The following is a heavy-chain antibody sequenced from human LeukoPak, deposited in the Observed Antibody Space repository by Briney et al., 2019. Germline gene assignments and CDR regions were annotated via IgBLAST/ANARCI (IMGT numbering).Heavy chain of an antibody. CDR2: IYSGGST. J-gene: IGHJ4*02. Sequence: GGSLRLSCAASGFTVSSNYMSWVRQAPGKGLEWVSVIYSGGSTYYADSVKGRFTISRDNAETSLYLQMNSLGAEDTAVYYCARAIDYGGLAVYFDYWGQGTVVTASS. CDR3: ARAIDYGGLAVYFDY. V-gene: IGHV3-66*01. CDR1: GFTVSSNY. D-gene: IGHD4-23*01.